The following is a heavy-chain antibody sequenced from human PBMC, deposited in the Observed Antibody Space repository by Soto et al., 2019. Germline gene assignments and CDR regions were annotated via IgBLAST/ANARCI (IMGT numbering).Heavy chain of an antibody. Sequence: EVQLVESGGGLVQPGGSLRLSCGASGFTFRTYWLSWVRQAPGKGLEWVSSISWNSGNIGYADSVKGRFTISRDNAKNSLYLQMNSVRGEDTAFYYCAKGASTTVFAFNDYWGQGTLVTVSS. CDR1: GFTFRTYW. J-gene: IGHJ4*02. D-gene: IGHD4-17*01. V-gene: IGHV3-9*01. CDR2: ISWNSGNI. CDR3: AKGASTTVFAFNDY.